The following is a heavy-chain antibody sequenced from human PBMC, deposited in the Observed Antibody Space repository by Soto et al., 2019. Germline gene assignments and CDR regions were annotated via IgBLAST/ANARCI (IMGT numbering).Heavy chain of an antibody. CDR2: IYPGDSDT. CDR3: ARSGQYYYDSSGYYYDGWFDP. CDR1: GYSFTSYW. V-gene: IGHV5-51*01. Sequence: PGESLKISCXGSGYSFTSYWIGWVRQMPGKGLEWMGIIYPGDSDTRYSPSFQGQVTISADKSISTAYLQWSSLKASDTAMYYCARSGQYYYDSSGYYYDGWFDPWGQGTLVTVSS. J-gene: IGHJ5*02. D-gene: IGHD3-22*01.